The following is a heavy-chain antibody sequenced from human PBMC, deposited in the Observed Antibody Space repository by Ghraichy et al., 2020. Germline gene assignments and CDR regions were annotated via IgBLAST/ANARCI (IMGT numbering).Heavy chain of an antibody. CDR3: ARGAFCSGSTCNNWFDP. CDR2: IYHTGST. V-gene: IGHV4-38-2*01. D-gene: IGHD2-2*01. Sequence: PETLSLTCVVSGYSISSAHYWGWIRQTSGRGLEWIGIIYHTGSTHYNPSLKSRVTISIDTSKNQFSLKMTTVTAADTAVYYCARGAFCSGSTCNNWFDPWGQGTLVTVSS. J-gene: IGHJ5*02. CDR1: GYSISSAHY.